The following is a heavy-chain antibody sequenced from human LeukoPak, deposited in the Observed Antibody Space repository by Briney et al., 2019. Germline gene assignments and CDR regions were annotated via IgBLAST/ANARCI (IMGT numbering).Heavy chain of an antibody. CDR2: ISYAGSNK. V-gene: IGHV3-30-3*01. CDR3: AREELVPAATWPPYYYYGMDV. D-gene: IGHD2-2*01. CDR1: GFTFSSYA. Sequence: GRSLRLSCAASGFTFSSYAMHWVRQAPGKGLEWVAVISYAGSNKYYADSVKGRFTISRDNSKNTLYLQMNSLRAEDTAVYYCAREELVPAATWPPYYYYGMDVWGQGTTVTVSS. J-gene: IGHJ6*02.